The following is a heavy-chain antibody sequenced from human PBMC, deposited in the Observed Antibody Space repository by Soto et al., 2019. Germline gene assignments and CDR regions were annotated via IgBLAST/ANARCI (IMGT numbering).Heavy chain of an antibody. CDR2: ISSSTSTT. J-gene: IGHJ4*02. Sequence: EVQLVESGGGLVQPGGSLRLSCAASGFTFSSYSMNWVRQAPGKGLEWISYISSSTSTTYHADSVKGRFTISRDNANNSLYLQMNSLRAEDTAVYYCARDAYGDYLFDYWGQGTLVTGSS. D-gene: IGHD4-17*01. CDR3: ARDAYGDYLFDY. V-gene: IGHV3-48*01. CDR1: GFTFSSYS.